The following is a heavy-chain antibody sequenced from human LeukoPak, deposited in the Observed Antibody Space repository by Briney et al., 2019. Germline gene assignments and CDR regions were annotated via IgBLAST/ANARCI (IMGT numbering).Heavy chain of an antibody. CDR1: GFTFSSYW. D-gene: IGHD3-22*01. CDR2: IKSDGKT. J-gene: IGHJ1*01. V-gene: IGHV3-74*01. Sequence: QPGGSLRLPCAASGFTFSSYWMHWVRQAPGKGLVWVSRIKSDGKTNYADSVKGRFTISRENAKNTVSLQMNSLRAEDTGVYYCARAPSEIGGYYPEYFRHWGQGTLVTVSS. CDR3: ARAPSEIGGYYPEYFRH.